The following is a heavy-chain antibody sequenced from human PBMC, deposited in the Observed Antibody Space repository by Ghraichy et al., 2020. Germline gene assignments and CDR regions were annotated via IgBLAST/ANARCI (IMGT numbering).Heavy chain of an antibody. CDR1: GFTFSSYG. CDR3: ARGGFHSPAPYYYDSIPPAAMAY. J-gene: IGHJ4*02. CDR2: IWCDGSNK. Sequence: GGSLRLSCAASGFTFSSYGMHWVRQAPGKGLEWVSVIWCDGSNKYYADSVKGRFTISRDNSKNTLYLQMNSLRAEDTAVYYCARGGFHSPAPYYYDSIPPAAMAYWGQGPLVTVSS. V-gene: IGHV3-33*01. D-gene: IGHD3-22*01.